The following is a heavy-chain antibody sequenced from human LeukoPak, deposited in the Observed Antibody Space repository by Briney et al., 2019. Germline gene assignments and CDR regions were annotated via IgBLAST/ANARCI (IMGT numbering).Heavy chain of an antibody. D-gene: IGHD3-3*01. V-gene: IGHV5-51*07. CDR3: ATHGPNGKVLEWLF. Sequence: GESLKISCKGSGYSFANYWIGWVHQMPGKGLEWMGIIYPGDSDTRYSPSFQGQVTISADKSITTAYLQWSSLKALDTAMYYCATHGPNGKVLEWLFWGQGTLVTVSS. CDR1: GYSFANYW. CDR2: IYPGDSDT. J-gene: IGHJ4*02.